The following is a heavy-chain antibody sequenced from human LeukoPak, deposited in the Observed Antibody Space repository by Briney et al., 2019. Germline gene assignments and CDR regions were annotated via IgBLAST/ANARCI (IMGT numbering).Heavy chain of an antibody. V-gene: IGHV3-21*01. CDR3: ARDPRAYHYDFWSGPGWFDP. J-gene: IGHJ5*02. CDR2: ISSSSSYI. Sequence: GGSLRLSCAASGFTFSSYSMNWVRQAPGKGLEWVSSISSSSSYIYYADSVKGRFTTSRDNAKNSLYLQMNSLRAEDTAVYYCARDPRAYHYDFWSGPGWFDPWGQGTLVTVSS. D-gene: IGHD3-3*01. CDR1: GFTFSSYS.